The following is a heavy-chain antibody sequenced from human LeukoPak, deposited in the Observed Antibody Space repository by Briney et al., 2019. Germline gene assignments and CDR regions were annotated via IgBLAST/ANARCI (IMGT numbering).Heavy chain of an antibody. CDR2: ISGSGGSR. CDR3: ARDTSGFYKRFDD. Sequence: TGGSLRLSCAASGFTFSSYAMNWVRQAPGKGLEWVSGISGSGGSRYYADSVKGRFTISRDNAKNSLYLQMNSLRAEDTAVYYCARDTSGFYKRFDDWGQGTLVTVSS. D-gene: IGHD3-22*01. CDR1: GFTFSSYA. J-gene: IGHJ4*02. V-gene: IGHV3-23*01.